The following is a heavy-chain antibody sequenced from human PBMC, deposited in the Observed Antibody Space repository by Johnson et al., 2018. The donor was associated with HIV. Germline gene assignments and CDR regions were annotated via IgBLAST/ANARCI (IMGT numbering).Heavy chain of an antibody. CDR1: GFTFSNAW. J-gene: IGHJ3*02. D-gene: IGHD3-10*01. V-gene: IGHV3-15*01. CDR3: ASSYSESDAFDI. Sequence: VQLVESGGGLIKPGGSLRLSCAASGFTFSNAWMSWVRQGPGQGLEWVGRIKSKTGGGTTDYAAPVKGRFTISRDNSKNTLYLQMNSLRVEDTAVYYCASSYSESDAFDIWGQGTMVTVSS. CDR2: IKSKTGGGTT.